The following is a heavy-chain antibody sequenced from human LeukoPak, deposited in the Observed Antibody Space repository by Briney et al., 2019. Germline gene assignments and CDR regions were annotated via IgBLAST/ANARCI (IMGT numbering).Heavy chain of an antibody. Sequence: PGGSLRLSCAASGFTFSSYSMNWVRQAPGKGLEWVSYISSSGSTIYYADSVKGRFTISRDNAKNSLYLQMNSLRAEDTAVYYCARAESDLAFFDYWGQGTLVTVSS. CDR3: ARAESDLAFFDY. CDR2: ISSSGSTI. D-gene: IGHD1-14*01. J-gene: IGHJ4*02. CDR1: GFTFSSYS. V-gene: IGHV3-48*04.